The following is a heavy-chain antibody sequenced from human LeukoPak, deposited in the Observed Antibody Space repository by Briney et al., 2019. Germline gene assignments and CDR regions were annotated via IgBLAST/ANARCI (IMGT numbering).Heavy chain of an antibody. Sequence: PGRSLRLSCAASGFTLGDYALSWVRQAPGKGLEWVGLIRSNGYGGTTEYAASVKGRFTISRDDSKSIAYLQMNSLKTEDTAVYYCSRGTIFGVVVMYYSGMDIWGQGTTVTGSS. CDR1: GFTLGDYA. J-gene: IGHJ6*02. D-gene: IGHD3-3*01. CDR2: IRSNGYGGTT. CDR3: SRGTIFGVVVMYYSGMDI. V-gene: IGHV3-49*04.